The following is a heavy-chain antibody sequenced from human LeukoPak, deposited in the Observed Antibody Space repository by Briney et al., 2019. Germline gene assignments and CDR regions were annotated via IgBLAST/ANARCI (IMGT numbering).Heavy chain of an antibody. J-gene: IGHJ6*02. Sequence: PGGSLRLSCAATGFTFSSYSMNWVRQAPGKGLEWVSSISSRSSYIYYADSVKGRFTISRDNAKNSPYLQMNSLRAEDTAVYYCARGVGGGMDVWGQGTTVTVSS. CDR3: ARGVGGGMDV. CDR2: ISSRSSYI. V-gene: IGHV3-21*01. CDR1: GFTFSSYS. D-gene: IGHD1-26*01.